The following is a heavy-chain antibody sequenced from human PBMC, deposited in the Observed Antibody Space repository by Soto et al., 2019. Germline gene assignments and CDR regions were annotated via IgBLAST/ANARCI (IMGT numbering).Heavy chain of an antibody. J-gene: IGHJ3*02. D-gene: IGHD3-22*01. CDR2: IYYSGST. CDR3: ARGYYDSSGQSNTFDI. CDR1: GGSISSGGYY. V-gene: IGHV4-31*03. Sequence: TLSLTCTVSGGSISSGGYYWSWIRQHPGKGLEWIGYIYYSGSTYYNPSLKSRVTISVDTSKNQLSLKLSSVTAADTAVYYCARGYYDSSGQSNTFDIWGQGTMVTVSS.